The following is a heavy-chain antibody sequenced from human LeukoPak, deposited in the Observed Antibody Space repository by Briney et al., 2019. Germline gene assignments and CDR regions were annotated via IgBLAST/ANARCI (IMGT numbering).Heavy chain of an antibody. Sequence: GGSLRLSCAASGFTFSSYSMNWVRQAPGKGLEWVSVISADSATTFYADSVKGRFTISRDNAKNTVFLQMSSLRAEDTALYYCARKSASGNYPLDYWGQGTLVTVSP. CDR3: ARKSASGNYPLDY. D-gene: IGHD3-10*01. CDR2: ISADSATT. V-gene: IGHV3-23*01. CDR1: GFTFSSYS. J-gene: IGHJ4*02.